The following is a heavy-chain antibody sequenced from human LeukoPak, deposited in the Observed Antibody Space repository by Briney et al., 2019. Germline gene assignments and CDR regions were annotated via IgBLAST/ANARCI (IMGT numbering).Heavy chain of an antibody. J-gene: IGHJ3*02. D-gene: IGHD3-22*01. CDR2: IYPGDSDT. CDR1: GSYFTSYW. V-gene: IGHV5-51*01. Sequence: GESLQISCQGSGSYFTSYWIGWVRQLPGKGLEWMGIIYPGDSDTRYSPSFQGQVTMSADKSITTAYLQWSSLKASDTAMYYCARRHSSGYYYGAFDIRGQGTMVTVSS. CDR3: ARRHSSGYYYGAFDI.